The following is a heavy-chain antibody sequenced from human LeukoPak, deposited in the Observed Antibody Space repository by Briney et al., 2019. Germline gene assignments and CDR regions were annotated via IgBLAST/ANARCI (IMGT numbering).Heavy chain of an antibody. Sequence: ASVKVSCKASGYTFTSYGISWVRQAPGQGLEWMGWISAYNGNTNYAQKFQGRVTMTRDTSISTAYMELSRLRSDDTAVYYCARVRRICSSTSCYTGGNEYFQHWGQGTLVTVSS. CDR2: ISAYNGNT. CDR3: ARVRRICSSTSCYTGGNEYFQH. V-gene: IGHV1-18*01. D-gene: IGHD2-2*02. CDR1: GYTFTSYG. J-gene: IGHJ1*01.